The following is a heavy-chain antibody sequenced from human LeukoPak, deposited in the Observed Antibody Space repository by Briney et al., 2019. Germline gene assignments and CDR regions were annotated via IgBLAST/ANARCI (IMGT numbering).Heavy chain of an antibody. CDR3: AKEWRLSRSSSYYFDY. J-gene: IGHJ4*02. D-gene: IGHD6-13*01. CDR1: GFTFSSYG. V-gene: IGHV3-30*18. Sequence: GGSLRLSCAASGFTFSSYGMHWVRQAPGKGLEWVAVITYDGSNKYYADSVKGRFTISRDNSKNTMYLQMNSLRAEDTDVYHCAKEWRLSRSSSYYFDYWGRGTLVTVSS. CDR2: ITYDGSNK.